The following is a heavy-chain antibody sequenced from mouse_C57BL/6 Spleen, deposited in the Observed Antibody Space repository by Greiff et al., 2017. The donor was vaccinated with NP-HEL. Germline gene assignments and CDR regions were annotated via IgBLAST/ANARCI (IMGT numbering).Heavy chain of an antibody. CDR1: GFTFSSYG. CDR2: ISSGGSYT. V-gene: IGHV5-6*01. D-gene: IGHD2-4*01. CDR3: ARRDYDYDWAWFAY. Sequence: EVQLVESGGDLVKPGGSLKLSCAASGFTFSSYGMSWVRQTPDKRLEWVATISSGGSYTYYPDSVKGRFTISRDNAKNTLYLQMSSLKSEDTAMYYCARRDYDYDWAWFAYWGQGTLVTVSA. J-gene: IGHJ3*01.